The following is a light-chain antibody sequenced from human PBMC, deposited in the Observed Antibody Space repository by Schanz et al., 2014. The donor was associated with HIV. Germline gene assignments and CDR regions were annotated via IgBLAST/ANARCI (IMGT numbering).Light chain of an antibody. CDR2: GAS. Sequence: EIVLTQSPDTLSLSPGERATLSCRASQTVSSSSLAWYQQKPGQAPRLVIYGASIRATGIPDRFSGSGSGTDFTLTISRLEPEDFAVYYCQQYTTSPRTFGQGTKVEIK. CDR3: QQYTTSPRT. J-gene: IGKJ1*01. V-gene: IGKV3-20*01. CDR1: QTVSSSS.